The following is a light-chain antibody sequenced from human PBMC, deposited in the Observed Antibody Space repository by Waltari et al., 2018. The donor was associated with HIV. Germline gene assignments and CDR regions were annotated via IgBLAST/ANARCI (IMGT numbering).Light chain of an antibody. CDR2: GAS. CDR3: QQYGSSPQT. V-gene: IGKV3-20*01. J-gene: IGKJ1*01. Sequence: EIVLTQSPGTLSLSPGDRATLSCRASQSVGSTYLAWYQQKSGQAPRLLIYGASSRATGIPDRFSGSGSGTDFTLTIRRLEPEDFAVYYCQQYGSSPQTFGQGTKVDIK. CDR1: QSVGSTY.